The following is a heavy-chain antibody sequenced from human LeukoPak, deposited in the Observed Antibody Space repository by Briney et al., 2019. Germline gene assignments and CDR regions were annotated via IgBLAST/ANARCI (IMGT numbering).Heavy chain of an antibody. J-gene: IGHJ3*02. CDR3: ARGVITMIVVVITKEDAFDI. CDR1: GGSISSSSYY. V-gene: IGHV4-39*07. D-gene: IGHD3-22*01. CDR2: IYYSGST. Sequence: SETLSLTCTVSGGSISSSSYYCGWIRQPPGKGLEWIGRIYYSGSTYYNPSLKSRVTISVDTSKNQFSLKLSSVTAADTAVYYCARGVITMIVVVITKEDAFDIWGQGTMVTVSS.